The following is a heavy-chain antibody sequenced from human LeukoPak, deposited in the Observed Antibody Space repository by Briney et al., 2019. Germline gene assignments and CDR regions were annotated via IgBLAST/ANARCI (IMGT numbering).Heavy chain of an antibody. CDR1: GGSISSGTYY. J-gene: IGHJ6*03. CDR3: ARDRKYYYHMDV. CDR2: IYHSGST. V-gene: IGHV4-39*07. D-gene: IGHD1-14*01. Sequence: SETLSLTCTVSGGSISSGTYYWGWIRQPPGKGLEWIGSIYHSGSTYYNPSLKSRVTISVDTSKNQFSLKLSSLTAADTAVYYCARDRKYYYHMDVWGKGTTVTISS.